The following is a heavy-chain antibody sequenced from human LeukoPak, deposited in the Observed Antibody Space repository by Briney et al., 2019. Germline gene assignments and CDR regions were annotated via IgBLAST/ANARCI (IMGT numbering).Heavy chain of an antibody. D-gene: IGHD2-2*01. V-gene: IGHV3-23*01. CDR1: GFTFSSYA. Sequence: GGSLRLSCAASGFTFSSYAMSWVRQAPGKGLEWVSAISGSGGSTYYADSVKGRFTISRDNSKNTLYLQMNSLRAEDTAVYYCARDGCSSTSCYFIPFDPWGQGTLVTVSS. CDR2: ISGSGGST. CDR3: ARDGCSSTSCYFIPFDP. J-gene: IGHJ5*02.